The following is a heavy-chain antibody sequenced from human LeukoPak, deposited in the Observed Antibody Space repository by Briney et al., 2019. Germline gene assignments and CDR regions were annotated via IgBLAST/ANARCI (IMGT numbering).Heavy chain of an antibody. CDR1: GYTFTSYG. V-gene: IGHV1-18*01. J-gene: IGHJ5*02. CDR3: ASIVRRFGGGSCYSPSWWFDP. D-gene: IGHD2-15*01. CDR2: ISAYNGNT. Sequence: ASVKVSCKASGYTFTSYGITWVRQAPGQGLEWMGWISAYNGNTNYAQKLQGRVTMTTDTSTSTAYMELRSLRPGDTAVYYCASIVRRFGGGSCYSPSWWFDPWGKGTLVSVSS.